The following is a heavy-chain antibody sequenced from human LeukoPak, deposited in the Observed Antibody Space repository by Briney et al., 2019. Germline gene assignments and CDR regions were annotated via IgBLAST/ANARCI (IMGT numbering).Heavy chain of an antibody. CDR1: GYSISSGYY. J-gene: IGHJ6*03. Sequence: SETLSLTCTVSGYSISSGYYWSWIRQPPGKGLEWIGYIYYSGYTNYNPSLKSRVTISVDTSKNQFSLKLSSVTAADTAVYYCASGAYSYYYMDVWGKGTTVTISS. CDR2: IYYSGYT. CDR3: ASGAYSYYYMDV. V-gene: IGHV4-61*01. D-gene: IGHD1-26*01.